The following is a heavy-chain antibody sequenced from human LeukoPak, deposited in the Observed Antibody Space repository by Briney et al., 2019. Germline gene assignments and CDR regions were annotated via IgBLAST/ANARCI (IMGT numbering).Heavy chain of an antibody. CDR1: GGSISSYY. CDR3: ARSGGTGSSPHDFDY. CDR2: IYYSGST. Sequence: SETLSLTCTVSGGSISSYYWSWIRQPPGKGLEWLGYIYYSGSTNYNPSLKSRVTISVDTSKNQFSLKLSSVTAADTAVYYCARSGGTGSSPHDFDYWGQGTLVTVSS. J-gene: IGHJ4*02. V-gene: IGHV4-59*01. D-gene: IGHD2-15*01.